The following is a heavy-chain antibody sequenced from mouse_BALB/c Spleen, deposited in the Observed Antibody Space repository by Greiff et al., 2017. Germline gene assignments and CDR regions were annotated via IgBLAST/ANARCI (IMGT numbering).Heavy chain of an antibody. J-gene: IGHJ4*01. Sequence: EVQLQQSGPELVKPGASMKISCKASGYSFTGYTMNWVKQSHGKNLEWIGLINPYNGGTSYNQKFKGKATLTVDKSSSTAYMELLSLTSEDSAVYYWAKDDYGNSYEDAMDYWGQGTSVTVSS. V-gene: IGHV1-18*01. CDR2: INPYNGGT. CDR1: GYSFTGYT. CDR3: AKDDYGNSYEDAMDY. D-gene: IGHD1-1*01.